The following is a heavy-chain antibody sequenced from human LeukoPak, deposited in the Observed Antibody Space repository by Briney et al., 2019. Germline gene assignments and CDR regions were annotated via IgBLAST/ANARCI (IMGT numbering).Heavy chain of an antibody. CDR2: ISGNGHQT. CDR1: GFTFSRFA. V-gene: IGHV3-23*01. Sequence: GGSLRLSCSASGFTFSRFAMTWVRQLLGRGLEWVSSISGNGHQTYYADSVKGRFSVSRDNSKNILYLQMDSLRADDSALYYCAKDANYYDSSGYLIPFDYWGQGTLVTVSS. CDR3: AKDANYYDSSGYLIPFDY. D-gene: IGHD3-22*01. J-gene: IGHJ4*02.